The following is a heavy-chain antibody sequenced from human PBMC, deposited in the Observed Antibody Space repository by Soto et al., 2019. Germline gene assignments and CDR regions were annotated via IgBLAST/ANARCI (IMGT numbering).Heavy chain of an antibody. J-gene: IGHJ4*02. Sequence: GSLRLSCAASGFTFSDYYMSWIRQAPGKGLEWVSYISSSSSYTNYADSVKGRFTISRDNAKNSLYLQMNSLRAEDTAVYYCATGQYYYDSSGYYYSWGQATLGTVSS. CDR3: ATGQYYYDSSGYYYS. CDR2: ISSSSSYT. CDR1: GFTFSDYY. D-gene: IGHD3-22*01. V-gene: IGHV3-11*03.